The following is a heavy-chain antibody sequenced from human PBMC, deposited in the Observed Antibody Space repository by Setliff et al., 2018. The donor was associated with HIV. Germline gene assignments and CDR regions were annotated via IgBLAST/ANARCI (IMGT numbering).Heavy chain of an antibody. CDR3: ARAFGYPKRDNFYYYLDV. CDR2: MNPTRGSA. Sequence: ASVMVSCKASGYKFPNCGINWVRQKHGQGLEWMGWMNPTRGSAGYAQNFQGRVTITRNASISTAYLELTSLRSEDTAVYYCARAFGYPKRDNFYYYLDVWGEGTTVTVSS. V-gene: IGHV1-8*01. D-gene: IGHD5-12*01. CDR1: GYKFPNCG. J-gene: IGHJ6*03.